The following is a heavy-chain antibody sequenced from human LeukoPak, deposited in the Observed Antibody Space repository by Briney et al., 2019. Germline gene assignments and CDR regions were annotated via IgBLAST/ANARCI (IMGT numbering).Heavy chain of an antibody. V-gene: IGHV3-64*04. J-gene: IGHJ4*02. CDR3: ARDQGIFDY. CDR2: ISSYGSST. Sequence: PGGSLRLSCSASGFTFSSYAMHWVRQPLGKGLEYVSAISSYGSSTYYADSVKGRFTISRDNAKNSLYLQMNSLRDEDSAVYYCARDQGIFDYWGQGTLVTVSS. CDR1: GFTFSSYA.